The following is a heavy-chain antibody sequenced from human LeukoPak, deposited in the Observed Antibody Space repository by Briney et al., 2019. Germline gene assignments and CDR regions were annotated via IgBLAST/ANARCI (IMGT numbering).Heavy chain of an antibody. D-gene: IGHD6-13*01. Sequence: SVKVSCKASGYTFTYRYLHWVRQAPGQALEWMGWITPFNGNTNYAQKFQDRVTITRDRSMSTAYMELSSLRSEDTAMYYCAGGEQQLPEYWGQGTLVTVSS. V-gene: IGHV1-45*02. CDR3: AGGEQQLPEY. CDR1: GYTFTYRY. J-gene: IGHJ4*02. CDR2: ITPFNGNT.